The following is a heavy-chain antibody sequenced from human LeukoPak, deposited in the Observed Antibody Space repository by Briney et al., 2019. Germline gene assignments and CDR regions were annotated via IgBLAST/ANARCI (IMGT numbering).Heavy chain of an antibody. J-gene: IGHJ5*02. CDR3: AREAVPPYYYYGTGGWFDP. CDR1: GDSISRSSDY. CDR2: VYYIGST. Sequence: SETLSLTCTVSGDSISRSSDYWGWIRQPPGKGPEWTGSVYYIGSTFYNPSLKSRLTISVDTSKNQFSLKLSSVTAADTAVYYCAREAVPPYYYYGTGGWFDPWGQGTLVTVSS. D-gene: IGHD3-10*01. V-gene: IGHV4-39*07.